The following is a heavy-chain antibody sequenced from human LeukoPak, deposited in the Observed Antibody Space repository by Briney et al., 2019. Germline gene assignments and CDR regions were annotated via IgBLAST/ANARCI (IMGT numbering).Heavy chain of an antibody. D-gene: IGHD1-26*01. V-gene: IGHV4-4*02. Sequence: PSETLSLTCAVSGGSILTTNWWSWVRQPPGKGLEWIGEVHLSGASNYNPSLKSRVNMSIDKSKNQLSLELTSVTAADTAIYYCTRESGAFSPFGFWGQGTLVAVSS. CDR2: VHLSGAS. CDR1: GGSILTTNW. CDR3: TRESGAFSPFGF. J-gene: IGHJ4*02.